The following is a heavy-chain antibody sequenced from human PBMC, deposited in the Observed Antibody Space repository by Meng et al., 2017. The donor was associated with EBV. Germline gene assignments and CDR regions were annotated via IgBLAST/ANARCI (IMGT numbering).Heavy chain of an antibody. CDR1: GGSVSSGSYY. D-gene: IGHD4-17*01. Sequence: RQEAGPGLVQPSETLSLTCTVSGGSVSSGSYYWSWIRQPPGKGLEWIGYIYYSGSTNYNPSLKSRVTISVDTSKNQFSLKLSSVTAADTAVYYCARGRYYGDYFWFDPWGQGTLVTSPQ. J-gene: IGHJ5*02. V-gene: IGHV4-61*01. CDR3: ARGRYYGDYFWFDP. CDR2: IYYSGST.